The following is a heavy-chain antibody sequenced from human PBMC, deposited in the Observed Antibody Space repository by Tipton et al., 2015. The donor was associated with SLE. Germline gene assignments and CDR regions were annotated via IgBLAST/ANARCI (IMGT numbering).Heavy chain of an antibody. CDR3: ARKTHFWSGSPFDY. V-gene: IGHV4-31*03. J-gene: IGHJ4*02. CDR1: GGSISSFRHY. D-gene: IGHD3-3*02. CDR2: IYYSGST. Sequence: TLSLTCTVSGGSISSFRHYWSWIRQLPGKGLEWIGYIYYSGSTFYNPSLKSRVTISVDTSKNQFSLKLVSVTAADTALYYCARKTHFWSGSPFDYWGQGTLVTVSS.